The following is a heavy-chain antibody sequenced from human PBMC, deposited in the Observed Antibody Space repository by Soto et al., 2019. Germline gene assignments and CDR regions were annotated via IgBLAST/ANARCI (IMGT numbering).Heavy chain of an antibody. V-gene: IGHV4-39*01. CDR3: ARLILTGSYYYFDY. D-gene: IGHD3-9*01. Sequence: SETLSLTCTVSGGSISSSSYYWGWIRQPPGKGLEWIGSIYYSGSTYYNPSLKSRVTISVDTSKNQFSLKLSSVTAADTAVYYCARLILTGSYYYFDYWGQGTLVTVSS. J-gene: IGHJ4*02. CDR1: GGSISSSSYY. CDR2: IYYSGST.